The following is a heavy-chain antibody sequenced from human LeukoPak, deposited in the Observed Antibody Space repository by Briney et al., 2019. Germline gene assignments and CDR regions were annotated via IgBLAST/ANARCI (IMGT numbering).Heavy chain of an antibody. Sequence: PGGSLRLSRTASGFSFSSFWMIWVRQTPEKGPEWVANINQDGSEKYYVDSVKGRFSVSRDNAKNSLYLQMNSLRDEDTAVYYCATSTGGYRELDYWGQGTLVTVSS. CDR2: INQDGSEK. CDR1: GFSFSSFW. J-gene: IGHJ4*02. CDR3: ATSTGGYRELDY. D-gene: IGHD6-25*01. V-gene: IGHV3-7*01.